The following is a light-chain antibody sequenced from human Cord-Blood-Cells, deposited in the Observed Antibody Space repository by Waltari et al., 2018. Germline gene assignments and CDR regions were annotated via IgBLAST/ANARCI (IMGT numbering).Light chain of an antibody. Sequence: NFMLTQPHSVSESPGKTVTISCTRSSGSIASNYVQWYQQRPGSAPTTVIYEDNQRPSGVPDRFSGSIDSSSSSASLTISGLTTEDEADYYCQSYDSSNRVFGGGTKLTVL. CDR2: EDN. CDR3: QSYDSSNRV. V-gene: IGLV6-57*03. J-gene: IGLJ3*02. CDR1: SGSIASNY.